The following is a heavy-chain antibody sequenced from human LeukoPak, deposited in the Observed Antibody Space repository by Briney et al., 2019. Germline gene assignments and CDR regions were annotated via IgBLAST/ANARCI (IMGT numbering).Heavy chain of an antibody. J-gene: IGHJ6*02. V-gene: IGHV4-34*01. D-gene: IGHD6-13*01. CDR2: INHSGNT. CDR1: GGSFSGYY. CDR3: ARLPLAAAGRGYYYYYGMDV. Sequence: SETLSLTCAVYGGSFSGYYWSWIRQPPGKGLEWIGEINHSGNTNYNPSLKSRVTISVDTSKNQFSLKLSSVTAADTAVYYCARLPLAAAGRGYYYYYGMDVWGQGTTVTVSS.